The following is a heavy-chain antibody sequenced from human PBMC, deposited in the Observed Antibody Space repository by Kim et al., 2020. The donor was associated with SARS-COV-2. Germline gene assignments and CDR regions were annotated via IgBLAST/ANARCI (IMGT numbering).Heavy chain of an antibody. CDR3: AREDSSGIDAFDI. D-gene: IGHD3-22*01. Sequence: FAQRVPGRVPMTSDTSTSTVYMELSSLRSEDTAVYYCAREDSSGIDAFDIWGQGTMVTVSS. V-gene: IGHV1-46*01. J-gene: IGHJ3*02.